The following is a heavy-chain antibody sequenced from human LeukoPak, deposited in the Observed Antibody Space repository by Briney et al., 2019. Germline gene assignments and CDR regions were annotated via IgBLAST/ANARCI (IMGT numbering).Heavy chain of an antibody. V-gene: IGHV1-18*01. J-gene: IGHJ4*02. CDR2: ISACNGNT. CDR3: ARSSYYYDSSGYNPDY. D-gene: IGHD3-22*01. CDR1: GYTFTSYG. Sequence: ASVKVSCKASGYTFTSYGINWVRQAPGQGLEWMGWISACNGNTNYAQKLQGRVTMTTDTSSSTAYMELSSLRSDDTAVHYCARSSYYYDSSGYNPDYWGQGTLVTVSS.